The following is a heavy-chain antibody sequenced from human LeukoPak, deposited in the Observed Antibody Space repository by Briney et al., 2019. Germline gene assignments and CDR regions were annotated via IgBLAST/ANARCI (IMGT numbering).Heavy chain of an antibody. V-gene: IGHV4-59*01. CDR3: ARGRQWLERDY. D-gene: IGHD6-19*01. CDR1: GGSISSYY. J-gene: IGHJ4*02. Sequence: PSETLSLTCTVSGGSISSYYWSWIRQPPGKGLEWIGYSDYSRSTNYYPSLMSRVTITVDTTKNQFSLKLSSVTAADTAVYYCARGRQWLERDYWGQGTLVTVSS. CDR2: SDYSRST.